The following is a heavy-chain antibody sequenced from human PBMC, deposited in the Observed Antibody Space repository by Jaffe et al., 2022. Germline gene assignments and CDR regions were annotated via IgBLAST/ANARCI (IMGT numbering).Heavy chain of an antibody. V-gene: IGHV3-43D*04. CDR1: GFMFDDYA. Sequence: EVQLVESGGVVVQPGGSLRLSCAASGFMFDDYAMHWVRQAPGKGLEWVSLISWDGTTYYADSVKGRFTISRDNSKNSLYLQMISLRAEDTALYYCAKDMTPNGRGYNYGYDYWGQGTLVTVSS. CDR3: AKDMTPNGRGYNYGYDY. J-gene: IGHJ4*02. D-gene: IGHD5-18*01. CDR2: ISWDGTT.